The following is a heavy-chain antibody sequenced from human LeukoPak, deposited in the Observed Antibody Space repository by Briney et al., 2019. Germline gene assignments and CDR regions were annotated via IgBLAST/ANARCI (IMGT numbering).Heavy chain of an antibody. D-gene: IGHD5-12*01. CDR3: ARDGGVSGYDLLDY. CDR1: GFTFSSFW. Sequence: GGSLRLSCAASGFTFSSFWMTWVRQAPGKGLEWVANINQDGSEKYYVDSVRGRFTISRDNAKNSVYLQMNSLRAEDTAVYYCARDGGVSGYDLLDYWGQGTLVTVSS. CDR2: INQDGSEK. V-gene: IGHV3-7*01. J-gene: IGHJ4*02.